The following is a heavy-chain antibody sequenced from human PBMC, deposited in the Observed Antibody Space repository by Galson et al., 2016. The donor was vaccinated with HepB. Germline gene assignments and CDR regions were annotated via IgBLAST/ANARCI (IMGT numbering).Heavy chain of an antibody. D-gene: IGHD1-26*01. J-gene: IGHJ4*02. CDR1: GYTFSDYF. Sequence: SVKVSCKASGYTFSDYFLHWVRQAPGQGLEWMGWINPISGGTDLPQKFQGRVTMTRDTSISTAYMELSRLTFDDTAVYYCARGILLGSDAFDIWGQGRLVTVSS. CDR2: INPISGGT. CDR3: ARGILLGSDAFDI. V-gene: IGHV1-2*02.